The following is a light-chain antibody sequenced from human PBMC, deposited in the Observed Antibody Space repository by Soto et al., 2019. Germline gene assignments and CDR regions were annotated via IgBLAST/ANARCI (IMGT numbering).Light chain of an antibody. V-gene: IGKV1-39*01. CDR3: QQSYSTPYT. CDR1: QIISSF. J-gene: IGKJ2*01. CDR2: GAS. Sequence: DIQMTQSPSSLSASVGDRVTITCRASQIISSFLNWYQQEPGKAPKLLIYGASRLQRGVPSRFSGGGSGTDFTLTIGSLQPEDFATYYCQQSYSTPYTFGQGTELEIK.